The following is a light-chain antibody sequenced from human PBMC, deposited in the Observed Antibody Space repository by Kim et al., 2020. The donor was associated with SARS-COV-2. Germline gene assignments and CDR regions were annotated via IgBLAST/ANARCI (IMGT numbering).Light chain of an antibody. CDR2: DVS. Sequence: QSALTQPASVSGSRGQSITISCTGTRSDVGGYNYVTWYQQHPGKAPKLMIYDVSKRPSGVSNRFSGSKSGNTASLTISGLQAEDEADYYCSSYTSSSTYVFGGGTHLTVL. J-gene: IGLJ2*01. V-gene: IGLV2-14*03. CDR1: RSDVGGYNY. CDR3: SSYTSSSTYV.